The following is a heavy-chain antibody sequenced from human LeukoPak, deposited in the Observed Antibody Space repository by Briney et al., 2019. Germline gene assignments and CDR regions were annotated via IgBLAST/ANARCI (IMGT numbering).Heavy chain of an antibody. J-gene: IGHJ4*02. CDR1: GFTVSSNY. CDR2: IYSGGST. V-gene: IGHV3-66*02. CDR3: ARGLGGYDFGLDY. Sequence: PGGSLRLSCAAPGFTVSSNYMSWVRQAPGKGLEWVSVIYSGGSTYYADSVKGRFTISRDNSKNTLYLQMNSLRAEDTAVYYCARGLGGYDFGLDYWGQGTLVTVSS. D-gene: IGHD5-12*01.